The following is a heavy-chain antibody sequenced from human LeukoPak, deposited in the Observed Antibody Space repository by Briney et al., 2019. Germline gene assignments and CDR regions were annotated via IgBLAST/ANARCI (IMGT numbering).Heavy chain of an antibody. V-gene: IGHV1-8*01. CDR2: MNPNSGNT. J-gene: IGHJ3*02. CDR1: GYTFTSYD. D-gene: IGHD3-22*01. CDR3: ARPSLQYDSSGSDAFDI. Sequence: ASVKVSCKASGYTFTSYDINWVRQATGQGLEWMGWMNPNSGNTGYAQKFQGRVTITADKSTSTAYMELSSLRSEDTAVYYCARPSLQYDSSGSDAFDIWGQGTMVTVSS.